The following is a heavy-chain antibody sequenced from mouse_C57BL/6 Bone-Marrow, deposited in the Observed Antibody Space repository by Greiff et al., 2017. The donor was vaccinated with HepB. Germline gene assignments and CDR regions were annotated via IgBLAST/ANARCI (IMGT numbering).Heavy chain of an antibody. Sequence: QVQLKESDAELVKPGASVKISCKVSGYTFTDHTIHWMKQRPEQGLEWIGYIYPRDGSTKYNEKFKGKATLTVDKSSSTAYMQLSSLTYEDSAVYYCARSAAQATGFAYWGQGTLVTVSA. CDR2: IYPRDGST. J-gene: IGHJ3*01. CDR1: GYTFTDHT. CDR3: ARSAAQATGFAY. V-gene: IGHV1-78*01. D-gene: IGHD3-2*02.